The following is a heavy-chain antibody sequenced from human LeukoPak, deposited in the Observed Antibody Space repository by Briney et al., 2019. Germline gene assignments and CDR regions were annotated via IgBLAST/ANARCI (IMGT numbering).Heavy chain of an antibody. V-gene: IGHV4-34*01. D-gene: IGHD2-2*01. CDR1: GGSFSGYY. CDR3: ARGRGCSSTSCQNWFDP. J-gene: IGHJ5*02. Sequence: SETLSLTCAVYGGSFSGYYWSWIRQPPGKGLEWIGEINHSGSTNYNPSLKSRVTISVDTSKNQFSLKLSSVTAADTAVYYCARGRGCSSTSCQNWFDPWGQGTLVPSPQ. CDR2: INHSGST.